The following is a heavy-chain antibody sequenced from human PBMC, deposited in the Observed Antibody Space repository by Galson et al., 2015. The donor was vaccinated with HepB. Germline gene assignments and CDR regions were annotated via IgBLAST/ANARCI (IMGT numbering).Heavy chain of an antibody. D-gene: IGHD2-2*02. CDR2: INHGGST. CDR1: GGSLSGYY. Sequence: ETLSLTCAVYGGSLSGYYWTWIRQPPGRGLEWIGEINHGGSTNYTPSLKSRVAMSIDTSKNQFSLNLTSVTAADTAVYYCASPDPVYCSTTTCYISWGQGTLVAVSS. J-gene: IGHJ5*02. V-gene: IGHV4-34*01. CDR3: ASPDPVYCSTTTCYIS.